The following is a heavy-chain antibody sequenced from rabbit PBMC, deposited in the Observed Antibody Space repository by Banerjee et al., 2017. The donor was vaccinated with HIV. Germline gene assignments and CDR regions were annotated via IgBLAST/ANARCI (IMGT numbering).Heavy chain of an antibody. D-gene: IGHD1-1*01. CDR1: EVSFSYSSY. V-gene: IGHV1S40*01. CDR2: IDAGSSGFT. CDR3: ARDTSSSFSSYGMDL. J-gene: IGHJ6*01. Sequence: QSLEESGGDLVKPRASLTLTCTASEVSFSYSSYICWVRQAPGKGLEWIACIDAGSSGFTYFATWAKGRFTISKTSSTTVTLQMTRLTAADTATYFCARDTSSSFSSYGMDLWGPGTLVTVS.